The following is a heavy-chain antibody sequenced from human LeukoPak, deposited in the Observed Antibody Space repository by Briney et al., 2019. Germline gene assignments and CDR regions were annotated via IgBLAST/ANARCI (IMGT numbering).Heavy chain of an antibody. V-gene: IGHV4-59*08. D-gene: IGHD3-22*01. CDR1: GGSISSYS. J-gene: IGHJ4*02. CDR3: ARHGGYYDSSGYYSIDY. Sequence: SETLSLTCTVSGGSISSYSWSWIRQPPGKGLEWIGYIYYSGSTNYNPSLKSRVTISVDTSKNQFSLKLSSVTAADTAVYYCARHGGYYDSSGYYSIDYWGQGTLVTVSS. CDR2: IYYSGST.